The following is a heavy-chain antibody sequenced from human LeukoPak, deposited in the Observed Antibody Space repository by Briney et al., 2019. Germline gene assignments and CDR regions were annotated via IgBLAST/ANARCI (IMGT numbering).Heavy chain of an antibody. D-gene: IGHD6-13*01. V-gene: IGHV4-59*12. CDR1: GGSISSYY. J-gene: IGHJ4*02. Sequence: PSETLSLTCSVSGGSISSYYWSWIRQPPGKGLEWIGYIYYSGRTNYNPSLKSRVTISVDTSKNQFSLKLSSVTAADTAVYYCARFLPRIAAAGGVDYWGQGTLVTVSS. CDR3: ARFLPRIAAAGGVDY. CDR2: IYYSGRT.